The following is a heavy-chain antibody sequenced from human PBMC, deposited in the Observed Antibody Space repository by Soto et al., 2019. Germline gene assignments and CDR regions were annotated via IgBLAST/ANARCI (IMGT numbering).Heavy chain of an antibody. D-gene: IGHD2-2*01. CDR2: ISYDGSNK. CDR3: ARVGDCSSTSCYGARGGWFDP. Sequence: GGSLRLSCAASGFTFSSYAMHWVRQAPGKGLEWVAVISYDGSNKYYADSVKGRFTISRENSKNTLYLQMNSLRAEDTAVYYCARVGDCSSTSCYGARGGWFDPWGQGTLVTVSS. V-gene: IGHV3-30-3*01. CDR1: GFTFSSYA. J-gene: IGHJ5*02.